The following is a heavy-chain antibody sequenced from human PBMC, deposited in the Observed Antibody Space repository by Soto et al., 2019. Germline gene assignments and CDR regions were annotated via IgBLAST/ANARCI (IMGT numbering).Heavy chain of an antibody. CDR3: AKSRSVEDGFDI. CDR1: GFTFSSYS. Sequence: GGSLRLSCAASGFTFSSYSMNWVRQAPGKGLEWVSSISSSSSYIYYADSVKGRFTISRDNAKNSLYLQMNSLRAEDTAVYYCAKSRSVEDGFDIWGQGTMVTVS. V-gene: IGHV3-21*01. CDR2: ISSSSSYI. J-gene: IGHJ3*02.